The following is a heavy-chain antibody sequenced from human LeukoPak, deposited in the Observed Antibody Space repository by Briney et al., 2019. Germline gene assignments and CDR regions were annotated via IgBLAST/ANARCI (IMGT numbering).Heavy chain of an antibody. Sequence: ASVKVSCKTSGYTFSSDVISWVRQAPGQGLEWMGWISAYSVNTIYAQKLQGRVTMTTDTSTSTAYMELRSLRSDDTAIYYCARVPTQEKGYCSAGSCYRGFDYWGQGTLVTVSS. CDR2: ISAYSVNT. CDR3: ARVPTQEKGYCSAGSCYRGFDY. J-gene: IGHJ4*02. CDR1: GYTFSSDV. D-gene: IGHD2-15*01. V-gene: IGHV1-18*01.